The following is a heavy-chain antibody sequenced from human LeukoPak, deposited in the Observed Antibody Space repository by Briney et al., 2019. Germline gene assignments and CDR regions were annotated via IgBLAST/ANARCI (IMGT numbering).Heavy chain of an antibody. V-gene: IGHV1-2*02. J-gene: IGHJ4*02. D-gene: IGHD6-13*01. CDR3: ARDRVASSSWYLAPYYFDY. CDR1: GYTFTGYY. Sequence: ASVKVSCKASGYTFTGYYMHWARQAPGQGLEWMGWINPNSGGTNYAQKFQGRVTMTRDTSISTAYMELSRLRSDDTAVYYCARDRVASSSWYLAPYYFDYWGQGTLVTVSS. CDR2: INPNSGGT.